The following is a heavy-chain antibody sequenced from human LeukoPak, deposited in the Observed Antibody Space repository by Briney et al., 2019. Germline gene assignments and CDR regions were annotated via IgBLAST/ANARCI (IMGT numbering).Heavy chain of an antibody. D-gene: IGHD4-23*01. CDR1: GFIFSSYA. J-gene: IGHJ4*02. CDR3: AKNLNGGNTHSDY. Sequence: GGSLRLSCAASGFIFSSYAMNWVRQAPGKGLEWASTISGGDTSTFYADSVKGRFTISRGNSKNTLYLQMNNLRAEDTAVYYCAKNLNGGNTHSDYWGQGTLVTVSS. CDR2: ISGGDTST. V-gene: IGHV3-23*01.